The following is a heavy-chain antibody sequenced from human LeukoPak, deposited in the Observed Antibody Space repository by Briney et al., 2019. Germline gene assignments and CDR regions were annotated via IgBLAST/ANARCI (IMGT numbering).Heavy chain of an antibody. V-gene: IGHV4-59*08. J-gene: IGHJ4*02. CDR1: GGSISRFY. CDR3: ARHNSSWYYFDY. CDR2: IYYSGST. D-gene: IGHD6-13*01. Sequence: SETLSLTGTVSGGSISRFYWSWIRQPPGKGLEWIGYIYYSGSTNYNPSLKSRVTISVDTSKNQFSLRLSSVTAADTAVYYCARHNSSWYYFDYWGQGTLVTVSS.